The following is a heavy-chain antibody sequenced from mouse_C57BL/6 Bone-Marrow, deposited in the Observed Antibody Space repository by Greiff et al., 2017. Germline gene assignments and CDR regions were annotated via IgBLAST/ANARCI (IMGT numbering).Heavy chain of an antibody. Sequence: QVQLQQSGAELARPGASVKLSCKASGYTFTSYGISWVKQRTGQGLEWIGEIYPRSGNTYYNEKFKGKATLTADKSSSTAYMVLRSLTSEDSAVYFCARWNYYGSSYGYWGQGTTLTVSS. D-gene: IGHD1-1*01. CDR1: GYTFTSYG. CDR3: ARWNYYGSSYGY. J-gene: IGHJ2*01. V-gene: IGHV1-81*01. CDR2: IYPRSGNT.